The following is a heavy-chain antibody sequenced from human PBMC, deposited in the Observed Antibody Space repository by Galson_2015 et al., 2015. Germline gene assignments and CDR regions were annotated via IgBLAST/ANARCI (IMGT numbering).Heavy chain of an antibody. D-gene: IGHD1-26*01. Sequence: ETLSLTCPVSGYSISSGYYWGWIRQPPGKGLEWIGSIYHSGSTYYNPSLKSRVTIPVDTSKNQFSLKLSSVTAADTAVYYCARPSGGSGSFDYWGQGTLVTVSS. CDR1: GYSISSGYY. V-gene: IGHV4-38-2*01. CDR3: ARPSGGSGSFDY. CDR2: IYHSGST. J-gene: IGHJ4*02.